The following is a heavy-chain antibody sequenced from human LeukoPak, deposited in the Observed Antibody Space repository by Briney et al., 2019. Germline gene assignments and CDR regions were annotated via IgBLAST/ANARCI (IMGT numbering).Heavy chain of an antibody. Sequence: GGSLRLSCAASGFIFSSYGVRWVRQAPGKGLEWVSYISSSGSTIYYADSVKGRFTISRDNAKNSLYLQMNSLRAEDTAVYYCAELGITMIGGVWGKGTTVTISS. D-gene: IGHD3-10*02. CDR3: AELGITMIGGV. J-gene: IGHJ6*04. CDR2: ISSSGSTI. V-gene: IGHV3-48*04. CDR1: GFIFSSYG.